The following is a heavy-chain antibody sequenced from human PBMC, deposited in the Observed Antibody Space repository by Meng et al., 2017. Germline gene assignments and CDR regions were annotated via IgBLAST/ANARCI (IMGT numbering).Heavy chain of an antibody. Sequence: HVQRQESGPGMVKPSLTLSLICAISGDSGSSNSAGWNWIRQSPSRGLEWLGRAYYRSKWYHDYAESVKSRISIDPDTSKNQFSLQLRSVTPEDSAVYYCARGSYYFDSWGQRTLVTVSS. J-gene: IGHJ4*02. CDR1: GDSGSSNSAG. CDR3: ARGSYYFDS. V-gene: IGHV6-1*01. CDR2: AYYRSKWYH. D-gene: IGHD1-26*01.